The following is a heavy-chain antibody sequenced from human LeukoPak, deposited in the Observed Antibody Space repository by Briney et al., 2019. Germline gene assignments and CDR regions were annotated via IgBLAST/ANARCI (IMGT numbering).Heavy chain of an antibody. CDR3: ARTKMATFDY. CDR2: IYYSGST. J-gene: IGHJ4*02. Sequence: PSETLSLTCTVSGGSISSYYWSWIRQPPGKGLEWIGYIYYSGSTNYNPSLKSRVTISVDTSKNQFSLKLSSVTAADTAVYYCARTKMATFDYWGQGTLVTVSS. CDR1: GGSISSYY. D-gene: IGHD5-24*01. V-gene: IGHV4-59*01.